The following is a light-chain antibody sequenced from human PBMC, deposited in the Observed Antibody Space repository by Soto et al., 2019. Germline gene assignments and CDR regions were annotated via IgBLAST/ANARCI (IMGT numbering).Light chain of an antibody. CDR1: QSVSRNY. J-gene: IGKJ2*01. CDR3: QQYGTSPPYT. Sequence: EIVLTQSPATLSLSPGERATLSCRASQSVSRNYIAWYQQKPGQAPRLLISDASRRATGIPDRFSGGGSGTDFTLTISRLEPEDFAVYHCQQYGTSPPYTFGQGTKLENK. CDR2: DAS. V-gene: IGKV3-20*01.